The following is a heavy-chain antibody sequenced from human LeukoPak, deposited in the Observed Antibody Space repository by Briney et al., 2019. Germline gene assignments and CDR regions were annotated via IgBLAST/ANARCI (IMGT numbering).Heavy chain of an antibody. V-gene: IGHV4-59*01. J-gene: IGHJ4*02. Sequence: SSETLSLTCTVSGGSISSYYWSWIRQPPGEGLEWVGNIYYRGSTNYNPSLKSRVTISVDTSKNQFSLKLSSVTAADTAVYYCARSSTSVVNLGYWGQGTLVTVSS. D-gene: IGHD4-23*01. CDR3: ARSSTSVVNLGY. CDR1: GGSISSYY. CDR2: IYYRGST.